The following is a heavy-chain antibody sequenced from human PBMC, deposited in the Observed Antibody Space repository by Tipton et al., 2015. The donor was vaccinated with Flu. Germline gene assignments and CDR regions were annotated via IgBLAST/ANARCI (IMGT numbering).Heavy chain of an antibody. J-gene: IGHJ5*02. V-gene: IGHV4-39*07. Sequence: TLSLTCTVSGASISSYYWSWIRQPPGKGLEWIGSFYYSGRIHYNPSLKSRVTISVDTSQNQFSLKLSSVTAADTAVYYCARVRGYYYGSGSYYPGWFDPWGQGTLVTVSS. D-gene: IGHD3-10*01. CDR1: GASISSYY. CDR3: ARVRGYYYGSGSYYPGWFDP. CDR2: FYYSGRI.